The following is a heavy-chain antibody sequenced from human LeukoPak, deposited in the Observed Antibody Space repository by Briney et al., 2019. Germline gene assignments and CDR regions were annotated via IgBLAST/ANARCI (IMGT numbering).Heavy chain of an antibody. D-gene: IGHD3-10*01. CDR2: INPSGGST. CDR3: ARGYGSGPASGAFDI. CDR1: GGTFSSYA. J-gene: IGHJ3*02. V-gene: IGHV1-46*01. Sequence: ASVKVSCKASGGTFSSYAISWVRQAPGQGLEWMGIINPSGGSTSYAQKFQGRVTMTRDTSTSTVYMELSSLRSEDTAVYYCARGYGSGPASGAFDIWGQGTMVTVSS.